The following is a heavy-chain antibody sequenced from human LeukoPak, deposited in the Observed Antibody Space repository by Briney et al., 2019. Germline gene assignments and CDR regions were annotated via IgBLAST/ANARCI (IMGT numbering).Heavy chain of an antibody. CDR2: FPSGTRT. CDR3: ARDPYSGYYGDYYYYYMDV. Sequence: RGSLRPSCVPYGSSFTTIGTNWDSQPDGRGMGWDSGFPSGTRTTSADSVKGRFAISRDNSKSTMYLQMNSLRAEDTAVYYCARDPYSGYYGDYYYYYMDVWGKGTTVTISS. J-gene: IGHJ6*03. V-gene: IGHV3-23*01. D-gene: IGHD5-12*01. CDR1: GSSFTTIG.